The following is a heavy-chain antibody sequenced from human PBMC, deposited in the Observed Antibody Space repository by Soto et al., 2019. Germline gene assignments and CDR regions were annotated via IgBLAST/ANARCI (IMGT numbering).Heavy chain of an antibody. D-gene: IGHD3-3*01. Sequence: GRSLRLSCAASGFTFSSYAMSWVRQAPGKGLEWVSAISGSGGSTYYADSVKGRFTISRDNSKITLYLQMNSLRAEDTAVYYCAKALYYDFFGPENHYYYTYGMDDWGQGTRVTVSS. CDR2: ISGSGGST. J-gene: IGHJ6*02. V-gene: IGHV3-23*01. CDR3: AKALYYDFFGPENHYYYTYGMDD. CDR1: GFTFSSYA.